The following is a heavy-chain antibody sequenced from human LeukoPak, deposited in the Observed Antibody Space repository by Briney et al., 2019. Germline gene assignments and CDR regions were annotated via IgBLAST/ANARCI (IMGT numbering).Heavy chain of an antibody. D-gene: IGHD5-18*01. CDR2: ISGSGGGGST. CDR3: AKDRGYIYGYGY. V-gene: IGHV3-23*01. J-gene: IGHJ4*02. Sequence: GGSLRLSCAASGFTFSKYAMSWVRQAPGKGLEWVSAISGSGGGGSTYYADSVKGRFTISRDNSKNTMYLQMNSLRAEDTAIYYSAKDRGYIYGYGYWGQGTLVTVSS. CDR1: GFTFSKYA.